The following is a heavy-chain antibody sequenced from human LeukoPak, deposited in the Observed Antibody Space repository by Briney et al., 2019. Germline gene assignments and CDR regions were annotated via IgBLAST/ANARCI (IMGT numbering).Heavy chain of an antibody. CDR3: ARANWNSRAFDI. CDR2: IYYSGST. D-gene: IGHD1-7*01. J-gene: IGHJ3*02. Sequence: SETLSLTCTVSGGSISSYYWSWIRRPPGKGLEWIGYIYYSGSTNYNPSLKSRVTISVDTSKNQFSLKLSSVTAADTAVYYCARANWNSRAFDIWGQGTMVTVSS. V-gene: IGHV4-59*01. CDR1: GGSISSYY.